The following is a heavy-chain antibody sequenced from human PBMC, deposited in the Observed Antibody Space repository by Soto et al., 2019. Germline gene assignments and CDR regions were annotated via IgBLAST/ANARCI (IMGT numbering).Heavy chain of an antibody. Sequence: SETLSLTCAVYGGSFSGYYWSWIRQPPGKGLEWIGEINHSGSTNYNPSLKSRVTISVDTSKNQFSLKLSSVTAADTAVYYCARGREEQLAYDYWGQGTLVTVSS. J-gene: IGHJ4*02. CDR2: INHSGST. D-gene: IGHD6-13*01. V-gene: IGHV4-34*01. CDR3: ARGREEQLAYDY. CDR1: GGSFSGYY.